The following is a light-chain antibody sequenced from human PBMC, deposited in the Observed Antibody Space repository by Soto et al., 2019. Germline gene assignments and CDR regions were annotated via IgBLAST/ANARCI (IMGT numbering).Light chain of an antibody. CDR3: QQPNSYPIT. CDR1: QSISNW. V-gene: IGKV1-5*01. CDR2: AAS. J-gene: IGKJ5*01. Sequence: DIQMTQSPSTLSASVGDRVTITCRASQSISNWLAWYQQKAGKVPKLLIYAASTLQSGVPSRFSGSGSGTEFTLTISSLQPEDFATYYCQQPNSYPITFGQGTRLEIK.